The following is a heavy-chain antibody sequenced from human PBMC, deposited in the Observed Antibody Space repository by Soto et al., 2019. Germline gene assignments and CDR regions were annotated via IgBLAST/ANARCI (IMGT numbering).Heavy chain of an antibody. CDR3: ERGGDGASLIDY. CDR2: IDPSDSYT. D-gene: IGHD3-16*01. V-gene: IGHV5-10-1*01. J-gene: IGHJ4*02. CDR1: GYSFTSYW. Sequence: GKSLKISCKGSGYSFTSYWISWVRQMPGKGLEWMGRIDPSDSYTNYSPSFQGHVTISADKSISTAYLQWSSLKASDTAMYYCERGGDGASLIDYWGQGTLVTVSS.